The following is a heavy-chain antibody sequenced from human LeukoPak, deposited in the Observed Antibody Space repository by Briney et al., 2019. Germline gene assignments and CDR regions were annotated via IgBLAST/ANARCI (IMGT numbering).Heavy chain of an antibody. CDR2: IYHSGST. J-gene: IGHJ4*02. V-gene: IGHV4-38-2*02. D-gene: IGHD5-12*01. CDR1: GYSISSGYY. CDR3: ARRLRAYSGYDALRITGHFDY. Sequence: SETLSLTCTVSGYSISSGYYWGWIRQPPGKGLEWIGSIYHSGSTYYNPSLKSRVTISVDTSKNQFSLKLSSVTAADTAVYFCARRLRAYSGYDALRITGHFDYWGQGTLVTVSS.